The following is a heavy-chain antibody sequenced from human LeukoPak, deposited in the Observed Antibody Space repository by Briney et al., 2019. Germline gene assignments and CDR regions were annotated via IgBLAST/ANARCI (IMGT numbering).Heavy chain of an antibody. V-gene: IGHV4-39*07. CDR1: GFTLSSYN. CDR2: IYYSGST. D-gene: IGHD6-13*01. CDR3: ARQTISIAAAGDEYFQH. Sequence: GSLRLSCAASGFTLSSYNMYWVRQPPGKGLEWIGSIYYSGSTYYNPSLKSRVTISVDTSKNQFSLKLSSVTAADTAVYYCARQTISIAAAGDEYFQHWGQGTLVTVSS. J-gene: IGHJ1*01.